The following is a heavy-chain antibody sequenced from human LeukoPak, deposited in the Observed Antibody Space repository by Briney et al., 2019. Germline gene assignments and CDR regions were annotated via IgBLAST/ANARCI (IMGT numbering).Heavy chain of an antibody. CDR3: ARANALYCSSTSCLFDY. D-gene: IGHD2-2*01. J-gene: IGHJ4*02. CDR1: GYTFTDYY. V-gene: IGHV1-2*02. Sequence: ASVKVSCKAPGYTFTDYYIHWVRQAPGQGLEWMAWINPNSGGTYYAQNFHDRITLTRDTSISTAYMELSRLRSHDTAIYYCARANALYCSSTSCLFDYWGQGTLVTVSS. CDR2: INPNSGGT.